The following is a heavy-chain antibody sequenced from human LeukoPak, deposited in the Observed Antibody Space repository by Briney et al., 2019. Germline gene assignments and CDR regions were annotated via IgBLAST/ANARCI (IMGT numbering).Heavy chain of an antibody. J-gene: IGHJ4*02. CDR1: GGTFSSYA. V-gene: IGHV1-69*13. CDR3: ARTISPYDSSGPYSY. Sequence: GASVKVSCKASGGTFSSYAISWVRQAPGQGLEWMGGIIPIFGTANYAQKFQGRVTITADESTSTAYMELSSLRSEDTAVYYCARTISPYDSSGPYSYWGRGTLVTVSS. D-gene: IGHD3-22*01. CDR2: IIPIFGTA.